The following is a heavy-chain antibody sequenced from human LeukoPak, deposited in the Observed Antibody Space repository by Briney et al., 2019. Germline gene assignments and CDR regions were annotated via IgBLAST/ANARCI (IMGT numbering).Heavy chain of an antibody. CDR3: ARENSNSWYLDY. CDR2: IFYSGST. CDR1: GGSISGYN. Sequence: PSETLSLTCTVSGGSISGYNWNWIRKPPGKGLEWIGYIFYSGSTNYNPSLKSRVTMSVDTSKNQFSLKLSSVTAADTAVYYCARENSNSWYLDYWGQGTLVTVSS. J-gene: IGHJ4*02. V-gene: IGHV4-59*01. D-gene: IGHD6-13*01.